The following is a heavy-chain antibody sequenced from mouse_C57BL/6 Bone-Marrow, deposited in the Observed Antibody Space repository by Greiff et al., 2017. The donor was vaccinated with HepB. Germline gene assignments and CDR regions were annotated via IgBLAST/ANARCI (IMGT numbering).Heavy chain of an antibody. CDR2: IWSGGST. D-gene: IGHD1-2*01. J-gene: IGHJ3*01. CDR3: ASRHYAWFAY. Sequence: QVQLKESGPGLVQPSQSLSITCTVSGFSLTSYGVHWVRQSPGKGLEWLGVIWSGGSTDYNAAFISRLSISKDNSKSQVFFKMNSLQADDTAIYYCASRHYAWFAYWGQGTLVTVSA. V-gene: IGHV2-2*01. CDR1: GFSLTSYG.